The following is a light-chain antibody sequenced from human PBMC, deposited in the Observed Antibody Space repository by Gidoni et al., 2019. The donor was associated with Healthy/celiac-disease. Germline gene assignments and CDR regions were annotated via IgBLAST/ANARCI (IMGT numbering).Light chain of an antibody. CDR1: QSVSSN. V-gene: IGKV3-15*01. CDR2: GAS. Sequence: IVMTQSPATLSVSPGERATLSCRASQSVSSNLAWYQQKPGQAPRLLIYGASTRATGIPARFSGSGSGTEFTLTISSLQSEDFAVYYCQQYNNWPSPLFGPGTKVDIK. CDR3: QQYNNWPSPL. J-gene: IGKJ3*01.